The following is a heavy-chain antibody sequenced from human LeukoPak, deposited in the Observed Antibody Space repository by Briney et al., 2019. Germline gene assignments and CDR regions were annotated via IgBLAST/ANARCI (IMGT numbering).Heavy chain of an antibody. D-gene: IGHD3-22*01. CDR2: ISAYNGNT. J-gene: IGHJ1*01. CDR1: GYTFTSYG. Sequence: GASVKVSCKASGYTFTSYGISWVRQAPGQGLEWMGWISAYNGNTNYAQKLQGRVTMTTDTSTSTAYMELRSLRSDDTAVYYCARDTYYYDSSGYYYPPPAEYFQHWGQGTLVTVSS. V-gene: IGHV1-18*01. CDR3: ARDTYYYDSSGYYYPPPAEYFQH.